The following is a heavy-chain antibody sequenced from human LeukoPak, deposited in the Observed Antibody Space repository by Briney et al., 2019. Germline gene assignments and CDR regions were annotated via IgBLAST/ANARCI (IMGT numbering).Heavy chain of an antibody. CDR2: ISSSGNT. CDR1: GGSTSGGNYY. D-gene: IGHD3-3*01. CDR3: ARLGAGPTYYDFWSGYSSFYFDY. V-gene: IGHV4-39*02. Sequence: SQTLSLTCIVSGGSTSGGNYYWGWIRRPPGKGLEWIGGISSSGNTYYNPSLKSRITISVDTSKNHFSLKLSSVTAADTAVYYCARLGAGPTYYDFWSGYSSFYFDYWGQGTLVTVSS. J-gene: IGHJ4*02.